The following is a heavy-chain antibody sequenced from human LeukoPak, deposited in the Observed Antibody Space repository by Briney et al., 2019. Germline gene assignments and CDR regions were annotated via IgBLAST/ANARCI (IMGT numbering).Heavy chain of an antibody. Sequence: GGSLRLSWAAPGFTFSDYYMNWIRQAPGKGLEWISYMSSSGSTISYADSVTGRFTVSRDNAKNSLYLQMNSLRAEDTAVYYCARSILPAANAIDYWGQGTLLTVSS. J-gene: IGHJ4*02. V-gene: IGHV3-11*04. CDR2: MSSSGSTI. CDR1: GFTFSDYY. CDR3: ARSILPAANAIDY. D-gene: IGHD2-2*01.